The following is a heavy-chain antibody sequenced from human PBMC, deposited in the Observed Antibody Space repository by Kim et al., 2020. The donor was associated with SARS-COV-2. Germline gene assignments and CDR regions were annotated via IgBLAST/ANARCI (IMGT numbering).Heavy chain of an antibody. CDR1: GFTFSDFH. J-gene: IGHJ3*01. CDR3: ARFSGTYRGSAFVF. Sequence: GSLRLSCAASGFTFSDFHMDWVRQAPGKGLEWVGRSRNKANSYTTEYAASVKDRFTISRDDSKNLLYLQMNSLKNEDTAVYFCARFSGTYRGSAFVFWG. V-gene: IGHV3-72*01. D-gene: IGHD1-26*01. CDR2: SRNKANSYTT.